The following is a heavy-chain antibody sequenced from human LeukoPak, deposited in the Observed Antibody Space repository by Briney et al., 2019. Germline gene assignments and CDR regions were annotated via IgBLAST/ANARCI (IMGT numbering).Heavy chain of an antibody. CDR1: GFTFSSYS. CDR3: AREGGWNLPTLVY. J-gene: IGHJ4*02. CDR2: ISDSSSYI. V-gene: IGHV3-21*06. D-gene: IGHD2-15*01. Sequence: GGSLRLSCAASGFTFSSYSMNWVRQAPGKGLEWVSSISDSSSYIYYADSVKGRFTISRDNAKNSLYLHMNSLRAEDTAVYYCAREGGWNLPTLVYWGQGTLSPSPQ.